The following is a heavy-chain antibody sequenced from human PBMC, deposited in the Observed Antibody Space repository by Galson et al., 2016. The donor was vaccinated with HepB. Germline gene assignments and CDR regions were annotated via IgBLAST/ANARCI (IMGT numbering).Heavy chain of an antibody. D-gene: IGHD3-16*01. V-gene: IGHV3-48*01. CDR3: GKHGGFDY. J-gene: IGHJ4*02. Sequence: SLRLSCAASGFAFSTYSMNWVRQAPGKGLEWLSYISDTSGHIYYIDSVRGRFTISIDNSKNTLYLYMNNLTAGDTAIYYCGKHGGFDYWGQGALVTVSS. CDR1: GFAFSTYS. CDR2: ISDTSGHI.